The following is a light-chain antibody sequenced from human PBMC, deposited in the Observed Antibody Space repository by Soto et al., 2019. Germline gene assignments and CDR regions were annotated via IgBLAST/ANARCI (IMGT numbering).Light chain of an antibody. V-gene: IGKV1-39*01. Sequence: DIQMTQSPSSLSASVGDRVTITCRASQSISSYLNWYQQKPGKAPKLLIYAASSLQSGVPSRFSGSGSGTDFTLTISSLQPEDFATYYCQQSYSTPWTFGQGTKXXIK. CDR1: QSISSY. CDR3: QQSYSTPWT. J-gene: IGKJ1*01. CDR2: AAS.